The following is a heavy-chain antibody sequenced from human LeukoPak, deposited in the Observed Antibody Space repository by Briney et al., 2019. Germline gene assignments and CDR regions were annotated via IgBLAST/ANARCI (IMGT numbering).Heavy chain of an antibody. V-gene: IGHV4-59*01. J-gene: IGHJ4*01. CDR1: GGSMSSYY. CDR2: IYYSGST. D-gene: IGHD4-17*01. Sequence: PSQTLSLTSTVAGGSMSSYYWNWIRQPPGKGLEWIGYIYYSGSTNYNPSLKSRVTILVDTSKNQFSLKLSSVTAADTAVYYCARDISASEYGAYLLPYWGHATLVTASS. CDR3: ARDISASEYGAYLLPY.